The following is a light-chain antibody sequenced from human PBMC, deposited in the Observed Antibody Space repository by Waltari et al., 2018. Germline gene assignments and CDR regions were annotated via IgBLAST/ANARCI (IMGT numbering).Light chain of an antibody. CDR1: SSNIGSNP. Sequence: QSVLTQPPSASGTPGQRVPISCSGRSSNIGSNPVTCYQQLPGTAPKPPIYSNNQRPSGVPDRFSGSKSGTSASLAISGLQSEDEADYYCAAWDDSLNGPVFGGGTKLTVL. J-gene: IGLJ2*01. V-gene: IGLV1-44*01. CDR2: SNN. CDR3: AAWDDSLNGPV.